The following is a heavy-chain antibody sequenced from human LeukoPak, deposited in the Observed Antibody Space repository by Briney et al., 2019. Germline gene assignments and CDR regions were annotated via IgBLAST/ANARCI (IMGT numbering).Heavy chain of an antibody. D-gene: IGHD6-13*01. V-gene: IGHV3-49*04. CDR3: TRDRGSSWYGYYYYYYMDV. CDR1: GFTFGDYA. J-gene: IGHJ6*03. Sequence: GGSLRLSCTASGFTFGDYAMSWVRQAPGKGLEWVGFIRSKAYGGTTEYAASVKGRFTISRDDSKSIAYLQMNSLKTEDTAVYYCTRDRGSSWYGYYYYYYMDVWGKGTTVTISS. CDR2: IRSKAYGGTT.